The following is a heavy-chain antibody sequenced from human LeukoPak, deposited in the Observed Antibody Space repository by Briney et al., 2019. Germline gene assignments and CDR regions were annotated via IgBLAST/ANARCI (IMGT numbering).Heavy chain of an antibody. V-gene: IGHV1-18*01. Sequence: GASVKVSCKASGYTFTSYGISWVRQPPGQGLEWMGWISAYNGNTNYAQELQGRVTMTTDTSTSTAYMELRSLRSDDTAVYYCARSGSGAAAGNTDYWGQGTLVTVSS. D-gene: IGHD6-13*01. CDR2: ISAYNGNT. J-gene: IGHJ4*02. CDR1: GYTFTSYG. CDR3: ARSGSGAAAGNTDY.